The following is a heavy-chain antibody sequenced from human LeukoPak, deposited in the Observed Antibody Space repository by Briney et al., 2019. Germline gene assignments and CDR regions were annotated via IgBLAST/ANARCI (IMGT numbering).Heavy chain of an antibody. Sequence: GGAPRLSSAPSVFTPSNDWMQSVRQVPEKRLVWVSRINPGGSSTTYADSVKGRFTISRDNAKNTLYLQMNSLRAEDTAVYYCARSSQADDYWGQGTLVTVSS. CDR1: VFTPSNDW. J-gene: IGHJ4*02. D-gene: IGHD2-15*01. V-gene: IGHV3-74*01. CDR2: INPGGSST. CDR3: ARSSQADDY.